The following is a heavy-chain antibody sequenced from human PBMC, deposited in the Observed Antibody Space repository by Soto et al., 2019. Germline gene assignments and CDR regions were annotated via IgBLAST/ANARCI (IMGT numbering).Heavy chain of an antibody. Sequence: GGSLRLSCAASGFTFSSYGMHWVRQAPGKGLEWVAVIWYDGSNKYYADSVKGRFTISRDNAKNSLYLQMNSLRAEDTAVYYCARVFGYCSGGACSSLDYWGQGTLVTVSS. CDR1: GFTFSSYG. CDR3: ARVFGYCSGGACSSLDY. J-gene: IGHJ4*02. D-gene: IGHD2-15*01. V-gene: IGHV3-33*01. CDR2: IWYDGSNK.